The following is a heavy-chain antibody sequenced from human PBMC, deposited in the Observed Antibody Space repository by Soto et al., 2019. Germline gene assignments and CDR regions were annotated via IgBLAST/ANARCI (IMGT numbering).Heavy chain of an antibody. Sequence: ASVKVSCKASGYTFTSYGISWVRQAPGQGLEWMGWISAYNGNTNYAQKLQGRVTMTTDTSTSTAYMELRSLRSNDTAVYYCARDEEEYYYDSSGYYFPGYWGQGTLVTVSS. J-gene: IGHJ4*02. V-gene: IGHV1-18*01. CDR3: ARDEEEYYYDSSGYYFPGY. CDR1: GYTFTSYG. CDR2: ISAYNGNT. D-gene: IGHD3-22*01.